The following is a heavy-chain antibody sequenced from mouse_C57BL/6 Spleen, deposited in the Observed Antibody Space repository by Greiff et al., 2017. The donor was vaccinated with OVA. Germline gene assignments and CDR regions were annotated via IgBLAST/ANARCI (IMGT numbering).Heavy chain of an antibody. D-gene: IGHD1-1*01. CDR1: GYTFTSYW. J-gene: IGHJ4*01. Sequence: QGQLQQSGTELVKPGASVKLSCKASGYTFTSYWMHWVKQRPGQGLEWIGNINPSNGGTNYNEKFKSKATLTVDKSSSTAYMQLSSLTSEDSAVYYCASEILRGAMDYWGQGTSVTVSS. CDR3: ASEILRGAMDY. V-gene: IGHV1-53*01. CDR2: INPSNGGT.